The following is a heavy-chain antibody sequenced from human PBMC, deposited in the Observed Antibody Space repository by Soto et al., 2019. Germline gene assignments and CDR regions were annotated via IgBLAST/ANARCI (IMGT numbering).Heavy chain of an antibody. Sequence: GESLKISCAASGFTFSNAWMSWVRQAPGKGLEWVGRIKSKTDGGTTDYAAPVKGRFTISRDDSKNTLYLQMNSLKTEDTAVFYCTTGFTYYDSSGYYFDYWGQGTLVTVSS. CDR3: TTGFTYYDSSGYYFDY. CDR2: IKSKTDGGTT. V-gene: IGHV3-15*01. CDR1: GFTFSNAW. D-gene: IGHD3-22*01. J-gene: IGHJ4*02.